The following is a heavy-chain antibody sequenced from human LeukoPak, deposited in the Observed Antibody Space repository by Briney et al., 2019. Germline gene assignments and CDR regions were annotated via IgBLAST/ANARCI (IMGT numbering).Heavy chain of an antibody. Sequence: PSQTLSLTCTVSGGSISSGGYYWSWIRQPPGKGLEWIGYIYHSGSTYYNPSLKSRVTISVDRSKNQFSLKLSSVTAADTAVYYCAREGSIMIFGVAKNPWGQGTLVTVSS. CDR1: GGSISSGGYY. V-gene: IGHV4-30-2*01. J-gene: IGHJ5*02. CDR3: AREGSIMIFGVAKNP. CDR2: IYHSGST. D-gene: IGHD3-3*01.